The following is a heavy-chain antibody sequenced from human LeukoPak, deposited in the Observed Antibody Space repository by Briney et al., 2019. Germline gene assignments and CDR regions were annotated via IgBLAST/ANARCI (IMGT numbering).Heavy chain of an antibody. V-gene: IGHV1-46*01. CDR1: GYTFTSYY. CDR3: ARGPHYDFWSGNPGSWFDP. D-gene: IGHD3-3*01. CDR2: INPSGGST. J-gene: IGHJ5*02. Sequence: GASVKVSCKASGYTFTSYYMHWVRQAPGQGLEWMGIINPSGGSTSYAQKFQGRVTMTRDTSTSTVYMELSSLRSEDTAVYYCARGPHYDFWSGNPGSWFDPWGQGTLVTVSS.